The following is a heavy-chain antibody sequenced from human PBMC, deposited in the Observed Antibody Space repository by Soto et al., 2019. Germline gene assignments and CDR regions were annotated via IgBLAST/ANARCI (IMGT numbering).Heavy chain of an antibody. CDR2: INPNSGDT. Sequence: ASVKVSCKASGCSFTGYHMHWVRQVPGQGLEWMGWINPNSGDTTKVQEFQGRVTMTRDTSISTAYMELSRLRSDDTAVHYCASFLCSCSSWYWLYGMDVWGEGTTVTVSS. CDR3: ASFLCSCSSWYWLYGMDV. V-gene: IGHV1-2*02. D-gene: IGHD2-2*01. CDR1: GCSFTGYH. J-gene: IGHJ6*04.